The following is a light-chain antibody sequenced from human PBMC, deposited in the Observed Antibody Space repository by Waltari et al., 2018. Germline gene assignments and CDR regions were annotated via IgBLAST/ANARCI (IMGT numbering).Light chain of an antibody. CDR3: SSYAGSNNLV. CDR1: TSDVGGYNY. CDR2: EVI. V-gene: IGLV2-8*01. J-gene: IGLJ2*01. Sequence: QSALTQPPSASGSPGQSVTISCTGTTSDVGGYNYVSWDQQHPGKAPKLMIYEVIKRPSGVPDRFSGSKSGSTASLTVSGLQAEDEADYYCSSYAGSNNLVFGGGTKLTVL.